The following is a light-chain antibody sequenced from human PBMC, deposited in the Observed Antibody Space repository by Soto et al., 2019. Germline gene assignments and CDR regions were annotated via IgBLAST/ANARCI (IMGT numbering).Light chain of an antibody. Sequence: DIQMTQSPSSLSASVGDRVTITCRASQTISHYLNWYQQKPGKAPNLLIFGASSLQSGVPSRFSGSGSGTDFTLTISSLQPEDFASYYCQQTYSAPHTFGGGTKLEIK. CDR2: GAS. CDR3: QQTYSAPHT. CDR1: QTISHY. V-gene: IGKV1-39*01. J-gene: IGKJ4*01.